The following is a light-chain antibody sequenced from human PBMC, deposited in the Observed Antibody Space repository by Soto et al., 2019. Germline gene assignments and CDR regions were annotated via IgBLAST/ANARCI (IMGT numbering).Light chain of an antibody. CDR1: SSNIGAGYD. Sequence: HSVLTQPPSVSGAPGQRVTISCTGSSSNIGAGYDVHWYQQLPGTAPKLLIYGNSHRPSGVPDRFSGSKSGTSASLAITGLQAEDEADYYCQSYDSSLSGSVFGGGTKLTVL. CDR2: GNS. V-gene: IGLV1-40*01. J-gene: IGLJ3*02. CDR3: QSYDSSLSGSV.